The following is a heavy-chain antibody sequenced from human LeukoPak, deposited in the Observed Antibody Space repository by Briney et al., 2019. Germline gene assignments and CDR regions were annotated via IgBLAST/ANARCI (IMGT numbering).Heavy chain of an antibody. CDR3: ARYCSSTSCYYAFDI. CDR2: IYYSGST. CDR1: GGSISSGGYC. Sequence: PSETLSLTCTVSGGSISSGGYCWSWIRQHPGKGLEWIGYIYYSGSTYYNPSLKSRVTISVDTSKNQFSLKLSSVTAADTAVYYCARYCSSTSCYYAFDIWGQGTMVTVSS. D-gene: IGHD2-2*01. J-gene: IGHJ3*02. V-gene: IGHV4-31*03.